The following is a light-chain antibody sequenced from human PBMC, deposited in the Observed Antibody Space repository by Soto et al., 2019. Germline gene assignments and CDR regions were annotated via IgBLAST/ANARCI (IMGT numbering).Light chain of an antibody. V-gene: IGLV2-14*01. CDR3: NSYSSTNFYV. CDR1: FSDIAVFNY. J-gene: IGLJ1*01. Sequence: QPELAQPASVSGSPGQSITISCTGSFSDIAVFNYVSWYQQYPGRAPKLLIYQVTSRASGVSHRFSGSKSGNTASLTISGLQPEDEAEYYCNSYSSTNFYVFGTGTKLTVL. CDR2: QVT.